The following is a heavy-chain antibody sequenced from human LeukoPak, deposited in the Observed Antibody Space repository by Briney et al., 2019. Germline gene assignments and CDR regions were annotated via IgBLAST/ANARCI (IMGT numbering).Heavy chain of an antibody. CDR1: GGTFSSYG. D-gene: IGHD3-22*01. CDR2: IIPIFGTA. V-gene: IGHV1-69*13. J-gene: IGHJ4*02. Sequence: SVKVSCKASGGTFSSYGISWVRQPPAQGLEWMGGIIPIFGTANYAQKFQGRVTITADESTSTAYMELSSLRSEDTAVYYCASGVYYDSSGYSFEYWGQGTLVTVSS. CDR3: ASGVYYDSSGYSFEY.